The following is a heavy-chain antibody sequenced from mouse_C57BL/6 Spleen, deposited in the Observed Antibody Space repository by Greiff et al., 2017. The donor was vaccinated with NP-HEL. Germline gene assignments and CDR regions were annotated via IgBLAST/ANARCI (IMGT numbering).Heavy chain of an antibody. Sequence: EVKLMESGGGLVQPKGSLKLSCAASGFSFNTYAMNWVRQAPGQGLEWVARIRSKSNNYATYYADSVKDRFTISRDDSESMLYLQMNNLKTEDTAMYYCVRRGSGYFDVWGTGTTVTVSS. CDR1: GFSFNTYA. CDR2: IRSKSNNYAT. V-gene: IGHV10-1*01. CDR3: VRRGSGYFDV. J-gene: IGHJ1*03.